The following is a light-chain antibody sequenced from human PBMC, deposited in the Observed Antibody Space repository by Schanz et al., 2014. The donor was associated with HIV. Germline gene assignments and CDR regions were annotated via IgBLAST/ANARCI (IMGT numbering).Light chain of an antibody. CDR2: GAS. Sequence: EMVMTQSPATLSASPGERATLSCRASQSIGSNLAWYQQKPGQAPRLLIYGASTRATGIPARFSGSGSGTDFTLIISRLEPEDFAVYYCQQYGTSYTFGQGTKLEIK. CDR3: QQYGTSYT. V-gene: IGKV3D-15*01. J-gene: IGKJ2*01. CDR1: QSIGSN.